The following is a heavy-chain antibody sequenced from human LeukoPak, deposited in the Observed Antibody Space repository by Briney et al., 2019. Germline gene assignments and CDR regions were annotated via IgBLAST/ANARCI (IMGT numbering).Heavy chain of an antibody. CDR3: ARGQLLFAYMDV. D-gene: IGHD2-2*01. Sequence: GGSLRLSCAASGFTFDDYAMHWVRQAPGKGLEWVSLISWDGGSTYYADSVKGRFTISRDNSKNSLYLQVNSLRAEDTALYYCARGQLLFAYMDVWGKGTTVTVSS. CDR1: GFTFDDYA. V-gene: IGHV3-43D*03. CDR2: ISWDGGST. J-gene: IGHJ6*03.